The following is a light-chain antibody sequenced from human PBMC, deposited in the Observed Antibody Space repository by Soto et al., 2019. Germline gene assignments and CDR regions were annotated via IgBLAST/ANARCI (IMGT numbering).Light chain of an antibody. V-gene: IGLV2-14*01. Sequence: QSALTPPASVSGSPGQSITISCTGTSSDVGGYNYVSWYQQHPGKAPKLMLYEVSNRPSGVSNRFSGSKSGNTASLTISGLQAEDEADYYCSSYTSSSTPYVFGTGTKLTVL. CDR1: SSDVGGYNY. J-gene: IGLJ1*01. CDR2: EVS. CDR3: SSYTSSSTPYV.